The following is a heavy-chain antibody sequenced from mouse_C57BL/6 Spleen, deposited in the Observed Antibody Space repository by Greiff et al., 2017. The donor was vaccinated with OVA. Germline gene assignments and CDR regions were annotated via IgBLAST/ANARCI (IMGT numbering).Heavy chain of an antibody. Sequence: EVKLMESGPELVKPGASVKIPCKASGYTFTDYNMAWVKQSHGKSLEWIGDINPNNGGTIYNQKFKGKATLSVDKSSSTAYMELRSLTSEDTAVYYCARRYGSLLDYWGQGTSVTVSS. CDR2: INPNNGGT. J-gene: IGHJ4*01. V-gene: IGHV1-18*01. D-gene: IGHD1-1*01. CDR3: ARRYGSLLDY. CDR1: GYTFTDYN.